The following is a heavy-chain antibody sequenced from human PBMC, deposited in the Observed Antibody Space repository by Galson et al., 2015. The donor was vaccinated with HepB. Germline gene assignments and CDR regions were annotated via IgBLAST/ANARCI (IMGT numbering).Heavy chain of an antibody. CDR3: AKDMATLVGAHDY. CDR2: ISYDGSNK. V-gene: IGHV3-30-3*01. CDR1: GFTFSSYA. J-gene: IGHJ4*02. D-gene: IGHD1-26*01. Sequence: SLRLSCAASGFTFSSYAMHWVRQAPGKGLEWVAVISYDGSNKYYADSVNGRFTISRDNSKNTLYLQMNSLRAEDTAIYYCAKDMATLVGAHDYWGQGTLVTVSS.